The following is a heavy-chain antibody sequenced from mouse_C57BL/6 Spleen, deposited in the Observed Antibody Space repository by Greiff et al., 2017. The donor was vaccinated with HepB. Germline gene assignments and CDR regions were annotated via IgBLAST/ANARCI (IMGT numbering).Heavy chain of an antibody. V-gene: IGHV5-17*01. CDR2: ISSGSSTI. J-gene: IGHJ4*01. Sequence: EVMLVESGGGLVKPGGSLKLSCAASGFTFSDYGMHWVRQAPEKGLEWVAYISSGSSTIYYADTVKGRFTISRDNAKNTLFLQMTSLRSEDTAMYYCARTYDYYYYAMDYWGQGTSVTVSS. CDR1: GFTFSDYG. CDR3: ARTYDYYYYAMDY. D-gene: IGHD2-4*01.